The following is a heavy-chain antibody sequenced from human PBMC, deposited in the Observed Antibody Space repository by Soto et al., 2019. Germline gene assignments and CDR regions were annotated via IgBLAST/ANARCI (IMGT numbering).Heavy chain of an antibody. D-gene: IGHD2-2*01. CDR1: GFTFSSSA. CDR2: ISSNGGST. CDR3: VNDGLGGYCSSTSCYHV. V-gene: IGHV3-64D*06. J-gene: IGHJ4*02. Sequence: EVLLVESGGGLVQPGGSLRLSCSASGFTFSSSAMHWVRQAPGKGLEYVSAISSNGGSTYYADSVKGRFTISRDTYKNTLDLQMSSLRAEATAVYYFVNDGLGGYCSSTSCYHVWGQGTLVTVSS.